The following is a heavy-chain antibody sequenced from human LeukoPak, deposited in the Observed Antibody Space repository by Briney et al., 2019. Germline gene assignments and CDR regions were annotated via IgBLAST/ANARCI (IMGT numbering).Heavy chain of an antibody. CDR2: ISGSGGST. D-gene: IGHD6-13*01. CDR1: GFTFSDYY. CDR3: AIALAAAGILRFDY. J-gene: IGHJ4*02. Sequence: TGGSLRLSCAASGFTFSDYYMSWVRQAPGKGLEWVSAISGSGGSTYYADSVKGRFTISRDNSKNTLYLQMNSLRAEDTAVYYCAIALAAAGILRFDYWGQGTLVTVSS. V-gene: IGHV3-23*01.